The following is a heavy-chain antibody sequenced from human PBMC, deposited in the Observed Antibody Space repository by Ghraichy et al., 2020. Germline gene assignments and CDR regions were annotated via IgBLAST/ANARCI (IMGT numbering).Heavy chain of an antibody. D-gene: IGHD1-26*01. V-gene: IGHV3-30-3*01. J-gene: IGHJ4*02. CDR3: ARVTSIMAREGALDY. CDR2: ISYDGSNK. CDR1: GFTFSSYA. Sequence: GESLRLSCAASGFTFSSYAMHWVRQAPGKGLEWVAVISYDGSNKYYADSVKGRFTISRDNSKNTLYLQMNSLRAEDTAVYYCARVTSIMAREGALDYWGQGTLVTVSS.